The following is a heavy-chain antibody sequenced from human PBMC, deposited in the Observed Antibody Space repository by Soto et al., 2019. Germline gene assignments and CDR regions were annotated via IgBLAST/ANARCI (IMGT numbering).Heavy chain of an antibody. D-gene: IGHD3-10*01. CDR1: GGSFSGYY. Sequence: SETLSLTCAVYGGSFSGYYWSWIRQPPGKGLEWIGEINHSGSTNYNPSLKSRVTISVDTSKNQFSLKLSSVTAADTAVYYCARGLVRGAPHIRYYYYGMDVWGQGTTVTVSS. J-gene: IGHJ6*02. CDR3: ARGLVRGAPHIRYYYYGMDV. CDR2: INHSGST. V-gene: IGHV4-34*01.